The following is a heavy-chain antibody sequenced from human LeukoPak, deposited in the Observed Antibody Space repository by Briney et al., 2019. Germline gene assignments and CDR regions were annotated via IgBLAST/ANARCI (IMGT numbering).Heavy chain of an antibody. CDR2: IYYSGST. J-gene: IGHJ4*02. Sequence: ASETLSLTCAVYGGSFSGYYWSWIRQHPGKGLEWIGYIYYSGSTYYNPSLKSRVTISVDTSKNQFSLKLSSVTAADTAVYYCASLDYYGSGSYYNDYWGQGTLVTVSS. D-gene: IGHD3-10*01. CDR3: ASLDYYGSGSYYNDY. V-gene: IGHV4-31*11. CDR1: GGSFSGYY.